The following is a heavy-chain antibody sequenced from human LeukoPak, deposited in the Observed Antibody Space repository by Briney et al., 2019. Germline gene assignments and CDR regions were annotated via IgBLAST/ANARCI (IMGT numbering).Heavy chain of an antibody. V-gene: IGHV1-18*01. CDR3: AREGYYYDSSGPGDAFDI. CDR1: GYTFTSYG. CDR2: ISAYNGNT. J-gene: IGHJ3*02. D-gene: IGHD3-22*01. Sequence: GASVKVSCKASGYTFTSYGISWVRQAPGQGLEWMGWISAYNGNTNYAQKLQGRVTMTTDTSTSTAYMGLRSLRSDDTAVYYCAREGYYYDSSGPGDAFDIWGQGTMVTVSS.